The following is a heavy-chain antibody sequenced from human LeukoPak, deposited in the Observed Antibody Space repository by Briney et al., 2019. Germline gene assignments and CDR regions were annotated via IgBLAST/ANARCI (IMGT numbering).Heavy chain of an antibody. CDR2: IGGSGVST. D-gene: IGHD1-1*01. Sequence: PGGSLRLSCAASGFTFSSYAMTWVRQAPGKGLEWVSGIGGSGVSTYYADSVKGRFTISRDNSKNTLYLQVNSLRAEDTAVYYCAKRVSLITTSYFFDYWGQGTLVTVSS. V-gene: IGHV3-23*01. CDR1: GFTFSSYA. CDR3: AKRVSLITTSYFFDY. J-gene: IGHJ4*02.